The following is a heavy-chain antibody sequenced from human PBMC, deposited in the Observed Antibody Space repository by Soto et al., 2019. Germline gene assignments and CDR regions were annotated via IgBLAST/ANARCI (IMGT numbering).Heavy chain of an antibody. Sequence: KPSETLSLTCTVSGGSVSSGNYYWSWIRQPPGKGLEWIRYIYYSGSTSYNPSLKSRVTMSADTSKNQFSLKLSSVTAADTAVYYCARDYRRQRFLEGDYYYYGMDVWGQGTTVTVSS. CDR2: IYYSGST. J-gene: IGHJ6*02. CDR3: ARDYRRQRFLEGDYYYYGMDV. V-gene: IGHV4-61*01. CDR1: GGSVSSGNYY. D-gene: IGHD3-3*01.